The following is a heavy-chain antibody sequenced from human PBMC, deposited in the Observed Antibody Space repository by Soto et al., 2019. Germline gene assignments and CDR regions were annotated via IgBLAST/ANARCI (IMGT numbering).Heavy chain of an antibody. J-gene: IGHJ3*02. V-gene: IGHV3-23*01. Sequence: EVQLLESGGGLVQPGGSLRLSCAASGFTFSSYAMSWFRQAPGKGLEWVSAISGSGGSTYYADSVKGRFTISRDNSKNTLYLQMNSLRAEDTDVYSCANTTGWYSSGWYGVGACDIWGQGTMVTVSS. D-gene: IGHD6-19*01. CDR3: ANTTGWYSSGWYGVGACDI. CDR2: ISGSGGST. CDR1: GFTFSSYA.